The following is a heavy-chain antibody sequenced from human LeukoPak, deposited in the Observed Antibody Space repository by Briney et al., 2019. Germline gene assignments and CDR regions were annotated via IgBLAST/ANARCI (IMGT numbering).Heavy chain of an antibody. Sequence: PGGSPRHSCAASGFTFSSYAMSWVRQAPGKGLEWVSAISGSGGSTYYADSVKGRFTISRDNSKNTLYLQMNSLRAEDTAVYYCAKAGGSYYASYFDYWGQGTLVTVSS. CDR2: ISGSGGST. V-gene: IGHV3-23*01. CDR1: GFTFSSYA. CDR3: AKAGGSYYASYFDY. D-gene: IGHD1-26*01. J-gene: IGHJ4*02.